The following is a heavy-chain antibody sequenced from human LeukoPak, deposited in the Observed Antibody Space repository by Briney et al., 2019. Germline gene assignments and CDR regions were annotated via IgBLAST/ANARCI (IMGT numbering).Heavy chain of an antibody. CDR2: ISAYNVNT. J-gene: IGHJ3*02. CDR3: ATTVVAATRDAFDI. Sequence: GASVKVSCKASGYTFTNYGMSWVRQAPGQGLEWMGWISAYNVNTNHAQKFQGRVTMTTDTSTSTAYMELRSLRSDDTAVYYCATTVVAATRDAFDIWGQGTMVTVSS. V-gene: IGHV1-18*01. CDR1: GYTFTNYG. D-gene: IGHD2-15*01.